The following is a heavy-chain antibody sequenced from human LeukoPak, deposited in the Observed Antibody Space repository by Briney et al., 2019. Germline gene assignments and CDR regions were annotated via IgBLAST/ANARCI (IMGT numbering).Heavy chain of an antibody. V-gene: IGHV3-33*08. CDR2: IWYDGSNK. D-gene: IGHD3-10*01. Sequence: GGSLRLSCAASGFTFSSYAMHWVRQAPGKGLEWVAVIWYDGSNKYYADSVKGRFTISRDNSKNTLYLQMNSLRAEDTAVYYCARDLDYYGSGSAYYFDYWAQGTLVTVSS. CDR1: GFTFSSYA. J-gene: IGHJ4*02. CDR3: ARDLDYYGSGSAYYFDY.